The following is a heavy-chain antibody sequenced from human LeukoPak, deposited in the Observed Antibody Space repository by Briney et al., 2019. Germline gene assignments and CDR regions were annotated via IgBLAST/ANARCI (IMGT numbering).Heavy chain of an antibody. CDR1: GFTFSSYA. CDR2: ISGSGVST. CDR3: AKENTFYYGSGSSFDY. V-gene: IGHV3-23*01. J-gene: IGHJ4*02. Sequence: PGGSLRLSCAASGFTFSSYAMSWVRQAPAKGLEWVSAISGSGVSTYYADSVKGRFTISRDNSRNTLYLQVNSLGAEDTAMYYCAKENTFYYGSGSSFDYWGQGTLVTVSS. D-gene: IGHD3-10*01.